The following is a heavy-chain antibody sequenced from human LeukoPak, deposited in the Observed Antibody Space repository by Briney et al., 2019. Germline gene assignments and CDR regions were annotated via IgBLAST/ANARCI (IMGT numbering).Heavy chain of an antibody. J-gene: IGHJ6*02. CDR3: ARSLLGRWLVNYYYGMDV. D-gene: IGHD6-19*01. Sequence: QTGGSLRLSCAASGFTVSSNYMSWVRQAPGKGLEWVSVIYSGGSTYYADSVKGRFTISRDNSKNTLYLQMNSLRAEDTAVYYCARSLLGRWLVNYYYGMDVWGQGTTVTVSS. CDR2: IYSGGST. V-gene: IGHV3-66*01. CDR1: GFTVSSNY.